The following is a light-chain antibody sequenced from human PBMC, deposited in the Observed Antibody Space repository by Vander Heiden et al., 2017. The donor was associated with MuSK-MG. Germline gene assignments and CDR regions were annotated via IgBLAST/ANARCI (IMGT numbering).Light chain of an antibody. J-gene: IGLJ2*01. CDR2: RTD. CDR1: SSNIAKNT. V-gene: IGLV1-44*01. Sequence: QSVLTQPPSASGTPGQRVTISCSGSSSNIAKNTVNWYQQLPGTAPKLLIYRTDQRPSGVPDRFSGSKSGTSAFLAISDLQSEDDAYYYCAAWDDSAIQLFGGGTRLTVL. CDR3: AAWDDSAIQL.